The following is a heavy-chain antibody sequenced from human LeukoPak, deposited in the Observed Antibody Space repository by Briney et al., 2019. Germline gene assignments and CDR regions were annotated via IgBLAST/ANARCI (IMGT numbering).Heavy chain of an antibody. CDR1: GGTFSSYA. CDR2: INPNSGGT. D-gene: IGHD3-22*01. V-gene: IGHV1-2*06. CDR3: ARVVYYYDSSGYEY. Sequence: ASVKVSCKASGGTFSSYAISWVRQAPGQGLEWMGRINPNSGGTNYAQKFRGRVTMTRDTSISTAYMELSRLRSDDTAVYYCARVVYYYDSSGYEYWGQGTLVTVSS. J-gene: IGHJ4*02.